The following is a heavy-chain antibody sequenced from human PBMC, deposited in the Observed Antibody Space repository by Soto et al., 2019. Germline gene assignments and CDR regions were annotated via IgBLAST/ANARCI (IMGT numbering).Heavy chain of an antibody. Sequence: SETLSLTCTVSGGSISSYYWSWIRQPPGKGLEWIGYIYYSGSTNYNPSLKSRVTISVNTSKNQFSLKLSSVTAADTAVYYCARQRYSSGWDIYYFDYWGQGTLVTVSS. CDR2: IYYSGST. J-gene: IGHJ4*02. V-gene: IGHV4-59*08. CDR1: GGSISSYY. D-gene: IGHD6-19*01. CDR3: ARQRYSSGWDIYYFDY.